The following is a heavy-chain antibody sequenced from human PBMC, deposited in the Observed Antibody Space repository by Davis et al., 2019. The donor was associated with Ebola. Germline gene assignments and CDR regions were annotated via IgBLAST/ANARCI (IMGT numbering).Heavy chain of an antibody. J-gene: IGHJ4*02. D-gene: IGHD6-19*01. V-gene: IGHV3-11*06. Sequence: GGSLRLSCPASGFTFTDYYMSWIRQAPGKGLEWVSYISSSSSYTNYADSVKGRFTISRDNAKNSLYLQMNSLRAEDTAMYYCARLRAVASTGLDYWGQGTLVTVSS. CDR1: GFTFTDYY. CDR2: ISSSSSYT. CDR3: ARLRAVASTGLDY.